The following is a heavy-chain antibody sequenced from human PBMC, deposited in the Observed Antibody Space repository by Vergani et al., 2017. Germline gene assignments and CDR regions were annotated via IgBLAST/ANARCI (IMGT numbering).Heavy chain of an antibody. CDR1: GGNFSSYD. CDR2: IIPIFGTA. CDR3: ARGRDGYNYYLGWFDP. D-gene: IGHD5-24*01. Sequence: QVQLVQSGAEVKKPGSSVKVSCKASGGNFSSYDISWVRQAPGQGLEWMGGIIPIFGTANYAQKFQGRVTITADESTSTAYMELSSLRSEDTAVYYCARGRDGYNYYLGWFDPWGQGTLVTVSS. J-gene: IGHJ5*02. V-gene: IGHV1-69*12.